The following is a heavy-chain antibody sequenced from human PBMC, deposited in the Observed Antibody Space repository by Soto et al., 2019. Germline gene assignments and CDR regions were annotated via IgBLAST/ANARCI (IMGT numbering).Heavy chain of an antibody. D-gene: IGHD3-3*01. CDR3: ARGANFWSGLQNHYYMEV. CDR1: GGTFSSYT. Sequence: ASVKVSFKASGGTFSSYTISWVRQAPGQGLEWMGRIIPILGIANYAQKFQGRVTITADKSTSTAYMELSSLRSEDTAVYYCARGANFWSGLQNHYYMEVWGKGTTVTVSS. V-gene: IGHV1-69*02. J-gene: IGHJ6*03. CDR2: IIPILGIA.